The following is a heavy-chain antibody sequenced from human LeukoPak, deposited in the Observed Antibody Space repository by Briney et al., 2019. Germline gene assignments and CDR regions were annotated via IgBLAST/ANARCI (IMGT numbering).Heavy chain of an antibody. J-gene: IGHJ4*02. CDR2: ISWNSGSI. CDR1: GFTFDDYA. CDR3: ANQRYSSGWLPTGYFDY. Sequence: GGSLRLSCAASGFTFDDYAMHWVRQAPGKGLEWVSGISWNSGSIGYADSVKGRFTISRDNSKNTLYLQMNSLRAEDTAVYYCANQRYSSGWLPTGYFDYWGQGTLVTVSS. D-gene: IGHD6-19*01. V-gene: IGHV3-9*01.